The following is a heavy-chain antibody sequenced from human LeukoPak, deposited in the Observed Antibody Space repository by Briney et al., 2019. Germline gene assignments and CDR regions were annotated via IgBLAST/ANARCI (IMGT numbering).Heavy chain of an antibody. J-gene: IGHJ3*01. CDR2: IISSGSNI. CDR1: GFTFSSYE. V-gene: IGHV3-48*03. Sequence: GGSQRLLCAASGFTFSSYEMNWARQAPGEGLEWVSYIISSGSNIYYADSVKGRFTLSRDNAKNSLYLQMNSLRAEDTTVYYCAGEGNYIIPEGYCSGGSCFSVAFDVWGQGTTVTVSS. CDR3: AGEGNYIIPEGYCSGGSCFSVAFDV. D-gene: IGHD2-15*01.